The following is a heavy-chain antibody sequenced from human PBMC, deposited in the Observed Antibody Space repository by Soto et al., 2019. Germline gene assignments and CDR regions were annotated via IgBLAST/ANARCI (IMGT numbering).Heavy chain of an antibody. CDR3: ARGWSYDILTGYSY. Sequence: QVQLVQSGAEVKSPGSSVKVSCKASGGTFSNYAISWVRQAPGQGLAWMGGITPLFGTASYAQRFQGRVTITADEFTSTAYMELRSLRSEDTAIYYCARGWSYDILTGYSYWGQGTLVTVSS. CDR1: GGTFSNYA. V-gene: IGHV1-69*01. CDR2: ITPLFGTA. J-gene: IGHJ4*02. D-gene: IGHD3-9*01.